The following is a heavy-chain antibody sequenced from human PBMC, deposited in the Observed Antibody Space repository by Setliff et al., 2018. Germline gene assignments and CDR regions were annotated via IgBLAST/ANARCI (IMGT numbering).Heavy chain of an antibody. CDR3: ARAPPSVPYGDYGPRQYFDL. J-gene: IGHJ2*01. D-gene: IGHD4-17*01. CDR1: GGSISASPVYY. V-gene: IGHV4-61*03. Sequence: SETLSLTCTVSGGSISASPVYYWNWMRQPPGKGLEWIGHVFHTGSTKYNPSLRSRVTISVDTSENYFSLRLTSVTAADTAVYYCARAPPSVPYGDYGPRQYFDLWGRGSLVTVSS. CDR2: VFHTGST.